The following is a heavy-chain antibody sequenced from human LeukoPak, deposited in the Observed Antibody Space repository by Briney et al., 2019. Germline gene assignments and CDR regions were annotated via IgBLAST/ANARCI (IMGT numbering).Heavy chain of an antibody. CDR1: GFTFSSYP. D-gene: IGHD7-27*01. J-gene: IGHJ3*01. CDR3: AREDDDWGPNTLDV. Sequence: GGSLRLSCAASGFTFSSYPMSWVRQAPGKGLEWVSYIDSGSGNIYYRDSVKGRFTISRDNAQNSLYLQMDSLRDEDTAVYYCAREDDDWGPNTLDVWGQGTVVTVSS. V-gene: IGHV3-48*02. CDR2: IDSGSGNI.